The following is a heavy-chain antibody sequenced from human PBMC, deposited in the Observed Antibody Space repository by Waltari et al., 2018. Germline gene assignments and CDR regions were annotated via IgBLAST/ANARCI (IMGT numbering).Heavy chain of an antibody. Sequence: QVQLVQSGAEVKKPGSSVKVSCKASGGTFSSYAISWVRQAPGQGLEWMGGSIPIFGTANYAQKCQGRVTITTDESTSTAYMELSSLRSEDTAVYYCARDLRGSSGWLYFDYWGQGTLVTVSS. CDR3: ARDLRGSSGWLYFDY. D-gene: IGHD6-19*01. J-gene: IGHJ4*02. CDR1: GGTFSSYA. V-gene: IGHV1-69*05. CDR2: SIPIFGTA.